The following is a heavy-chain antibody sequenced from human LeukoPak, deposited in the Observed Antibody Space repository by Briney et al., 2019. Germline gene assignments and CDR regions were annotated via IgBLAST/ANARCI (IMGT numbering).Heavy chain of an antibody. CDR1: GFTFDDYG. Sequence: GGSLRLSCVASGFTFDDYGVSWVRQAPGKGLEWVSGIKWNGGSTGYADSVKGRFTISRDNAKNSLSLQMNSLRAEDTAVYYCARYVVVVVAATDYYYYMDVWGKGTTVTVSS. J-gene: IGHJ6*03. CDR3: ARYVVVVVAATDYYYYMDV. V-gene: IGHV3-20*04. CDR2: IKWNGGST. D-gene: IGHD2-15*01.